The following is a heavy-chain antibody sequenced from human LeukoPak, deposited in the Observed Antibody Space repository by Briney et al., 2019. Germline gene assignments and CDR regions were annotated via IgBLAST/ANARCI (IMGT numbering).Heavy chain of an antibody. CDR2: IYPGDSDT. Sequence: GGSLQISCKGSGYSFTSYWIGWVRQMPGKGLEWMGIIYPGDSDTRYSPSFQGQVTISADKSISTAYLQWSSLKASDTAMYYCARLHGYCSSTSCPYRDYFDYWGQGTLVTVSS. V-gene: IGHV5-51*01. CDR3: ARLHGYCSSTSCPYRDYFDY. D-gene: IGHD2-2*01. CDR1: GYSFTSYW. J-gene: IGHJ4*02.